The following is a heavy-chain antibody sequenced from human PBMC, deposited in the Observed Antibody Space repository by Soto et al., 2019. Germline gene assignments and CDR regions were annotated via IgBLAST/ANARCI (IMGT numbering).Heavy chain of an antibody. Sequence: SVKVSCKASGGTFSSYAISWVRQAPGQGLEWMGGIIPIFGTANYAQKFQGRVTITADESTSTAYMELSSLRSEDTAVYYCARGVAAASLGVWFDPWGQGTLVTVSS. CDR1: GGTFSSYA. CDR3: ARGVAAASLGVWFDP. V-gene: IGHV1-69*13. CDR2: IIPIFGTA. J-gene: IGHJ5*02. D-gene: IGHD6-13*01.